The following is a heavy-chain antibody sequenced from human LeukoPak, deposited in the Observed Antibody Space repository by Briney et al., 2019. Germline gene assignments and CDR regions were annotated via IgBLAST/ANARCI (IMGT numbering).Heavy chain of an antibody. Sequence: GGSLRLSCAASGFAFSSYAMHWVRQAPGKGLEWVAVISYDGSNKYYADSVKGRFTISRDNSKNTLYLQMNSLRAEDTAVYYCARDYSIVYWGQGTLVTVSS. CDR2: ISYDGSNK. J-gene: IGHJ4*02. CDR3: ARDYSIVY. CDR1: GFAFSSYA. V-gene: IGHV3-30*04. D-gene: IGHD4-11*01.